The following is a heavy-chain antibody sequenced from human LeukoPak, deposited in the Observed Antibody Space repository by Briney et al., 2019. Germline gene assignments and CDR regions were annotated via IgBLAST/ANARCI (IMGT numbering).Heavy chain of an antibody. CDR3: ARGKGSESGYDYFLDY. D-gene: IGHD5-12*01. CDR2: FSYDGSSK. V-gene: IGHV3-30-3*01. CDR1: GFTFSSYA. Sequence: PGGSLRLSWAASGFTFSSYAMHWVRQAPGKGLEWVTLFSYDGSSKYYADSVRGRFTISRDNSKNTLYLQMNSLRADDSAVYYCARGKGSESGYDYFLDYWGQGTLVTVSS. J-gene: IGHJ4*02.